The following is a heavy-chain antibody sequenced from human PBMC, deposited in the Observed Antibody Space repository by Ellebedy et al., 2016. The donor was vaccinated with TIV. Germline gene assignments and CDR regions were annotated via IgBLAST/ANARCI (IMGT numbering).Heavy chain of an antibody. CDR1: GFTFRDYY. V-gene: IGHV3-11*01. Sequence: GESLKISCAASGFTFRDYYMSRIRQAPGKGLEWVAYFGPSGTIIYNADSVKGRFTISRGNAKNSLYLQMSSLRVEDTAVYYCAGGYDSHGFDIWGQGTMVTVSS. CDR2: FGPSGTII. D-gene: IGHD2-2*01. CDR3: AGGYDSHGFDI. J-gene: IGHJ3*02.